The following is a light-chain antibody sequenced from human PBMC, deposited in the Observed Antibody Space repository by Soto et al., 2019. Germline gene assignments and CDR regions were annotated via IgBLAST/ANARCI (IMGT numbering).Light chain of an antibody. J-gene: IGLJ2*01. CDR3: ITYTTHINVGV. CDR1: SSDVGGYNY. V-gene: IGLV2-14*01. Sequence: QSALTQPASVSGSPGQSITISCTGTSSDVGGYNYVSWYQQHPGKAPKLMIYEVINRPSGVSNRFSGSKSGNTASLTISGLQAEYEADSYCITYTTHINVGVFGGGTKLTVL. CDR2: EVI.